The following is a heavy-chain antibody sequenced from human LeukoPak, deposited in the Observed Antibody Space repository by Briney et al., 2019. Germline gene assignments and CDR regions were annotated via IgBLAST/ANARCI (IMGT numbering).Heavy chain of an antibody. V-gene: IGHV3-72*01. J-gene: IGHJ5*02. D-gene: IGHD3-10*01. CDR1: GFTFSDHY. CDR2: TRNKANSYTT. CDR3: ARRLVGFGALVLDP. Sequence: PGGSLRLSCAASGFTFSDHYMDWVRQAPGKGLEWVGRTRNKANSYTTEYAASVKGRFTISRDDLKNTAYLQLNSLKTDDTAVYYCARRLVGFGALVLDPWGQGTLVTVSS.